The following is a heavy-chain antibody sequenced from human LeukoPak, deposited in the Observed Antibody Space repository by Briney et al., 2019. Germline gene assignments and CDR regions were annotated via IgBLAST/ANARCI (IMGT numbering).Heavy chain of an antibody. J-gene: IGHJ3*02. V-gene: IGHV1-69*13. CDR3: AREVGGTYYDFWSGYYTGNDAFDI. CDR2: IIPIFGTA. CDR1: GGTFSSYA. D-gene: IGHD3-3*01. Sequence: SVKVSCKASGGTFSSYAISWVRQAPGQGLEWMGGIIPIFGTANYAQKFQGRVAITADESTSTAYMELSSLRSEDTAVYYCAREVGGTYYDFWSGYYTGNDAFDIWGQGTMVTVS.